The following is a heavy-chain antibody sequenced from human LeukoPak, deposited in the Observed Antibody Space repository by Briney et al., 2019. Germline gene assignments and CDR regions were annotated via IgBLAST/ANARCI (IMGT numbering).Heavy chain of an antibody. V-gene: IGHV3-30*02. CDR3: AKESDDYGDY. CDR2: IRYDGSNK. CDR1: GFTFSNYG. Sequence: PGGALRLSCAASGFTFSNYGMHWVRRAPGKGLEWVAFIRYDGSNKYYADSVKGRFTISRDNSKNTLYLQMNSLRAEDTAVYYCAKESDDYGDYWGQGTLVTVSS. J-gene: IGHJ4*02. D-gene: IGHD5-24*01.